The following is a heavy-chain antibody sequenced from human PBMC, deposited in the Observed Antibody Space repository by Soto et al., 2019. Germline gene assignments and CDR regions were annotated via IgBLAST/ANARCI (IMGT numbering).Heavy chain of an antibody. CDR3: VHSCCGVYCLQSYSSHYYYGMDI. CDR1: GFSLSTGGMG. CDR2: IYWDGDR. J-gene: IGHJ6*02. D-gene: IGHD2-21*02. V-gene: IGHV2-5*02. Sequence: VSGPTLVNPPQTLTLTCTFSGFSLSTGGMGVGWISQPPGKALEWLALIYWDGDRRYRPTLMNRLNIAKDTSKNQMGLKKTNMEPVDTATYYCVHSCCGVYCLQSYSSHYYYGMDIWGQGTTVTVSS.